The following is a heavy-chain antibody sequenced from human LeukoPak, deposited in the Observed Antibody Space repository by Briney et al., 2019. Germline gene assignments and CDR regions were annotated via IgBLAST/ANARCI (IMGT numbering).Heavy chain of an antibody. CDR3: ARDHYGSGRYGMDV. J-gene: IGHJ6*02. CDR1: GFTFSRYS. Sequence: PGGSLRLSCAASGFTFSRYSMTWVRQAPGKGLEWVSSISDGSSYIYYADSVKGRFTISRDNAKNSLYLHMNSLRADDTAVYYCARDHYGSGRYGMDVWGQGTTVTVSS. CDR2: ISDGSSYI. V-gene: IGHV3-21*01. D-gene: IGHD3-10*01.